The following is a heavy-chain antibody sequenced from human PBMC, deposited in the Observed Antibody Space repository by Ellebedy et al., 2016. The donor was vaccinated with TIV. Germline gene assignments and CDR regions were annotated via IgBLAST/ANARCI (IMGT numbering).Heavy chain of an antibody. V-gene: IGHV3-53*01. Sequence: GESLNISCAASGLSVSTNYLSWVRQAPGKGLEWVSVIYGECRTYYGDSVKGRFTISKYNLKNTVDLFMSRLRVEDTAVYYCTRDVGCPAEFRCYRFDAFDFWGQGTKVTVSS. CDR3: TRDVGCPAEFRCYRFDAFDF. CDR1: GLSVSTNY. CDR2: IYGECRT. D-gene: IGHD1-26*01. J-gene: IGHJ3*01.